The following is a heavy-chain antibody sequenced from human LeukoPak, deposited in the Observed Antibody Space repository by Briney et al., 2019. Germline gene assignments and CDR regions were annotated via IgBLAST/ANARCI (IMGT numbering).Heavy chain of an antibody. D-gene: IGHD1-26*01. CDR1: GFTFNSYG. CDR2: IWYGGSNK. CDR3: AKGGVSEARNWFDP. Sequence: PGGSLRLSCAASGFTFNSYGIHWVRQAPGKGLEWVAVIWYGGSNKYYADSVKGRFTISRDNSKDTLYLQINSLRAEDTAVYYCAKGGVSEARNWFDPWGQGTLVTVSS. V-gene: IGHV3-30*02. J-gene: IGHJ5*02.